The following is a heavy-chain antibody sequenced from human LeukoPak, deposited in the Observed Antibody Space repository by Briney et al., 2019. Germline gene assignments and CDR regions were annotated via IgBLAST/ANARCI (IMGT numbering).Heavy chain of an antibody. Sequence: TGGSLRLSCAASGFTFSSYWMHWVRQAPGKGLVWISRINTDGSSISYADSVKGRFTISRDNAKNTLFLQMASLRAEDTAVYYCARDPHNWNGLYYYYYMDVWGKGTTVTVSS. V-gene: IGHV3-74*01. D-gene: IGHD1-20*01. J-gene: IGHJ6*03. CDR1: GFTFSSYW. CDR3: ARDPHNWNGLYYYYYMDV. CDR2: INTDGSSI.